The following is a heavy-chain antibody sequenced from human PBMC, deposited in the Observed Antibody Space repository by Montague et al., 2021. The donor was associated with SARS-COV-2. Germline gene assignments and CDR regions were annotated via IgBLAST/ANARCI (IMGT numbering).Heavy chain of an antibody. J-gene: IGHJ5*02. CDR2: ISWNSGSI. CDR1: GFTFDDYA. D-gene: IGHD6-13*01. Sequence: SLRLSCAASGFTFDDYAMHWVRQAPGKGLEWVSGISWNSGSIGYSDSVKGRFTISRDNAKNSLYLQMNSLRAEDTALYYCAKDGSSSWYGWFDTWGQGTLVTVSS. CDR3: AKDGSSSWYGWFDT. V-gene: IGHV3-9*01.